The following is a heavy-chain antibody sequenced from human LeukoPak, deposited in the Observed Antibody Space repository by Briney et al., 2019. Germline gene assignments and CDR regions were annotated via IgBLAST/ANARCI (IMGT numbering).Heavy chain of an antibody. J-gene: IGHJ6*02. CDR1: GFTFSSYA. V-gene: IGHV3-7*03. D-gene: IGHD3-16*01. CDR2: INHNGNVN. Sequence: GGSLRLSCAASGFTFSSYAMNWARQAPGKGLEWVASINHNGNVNYYVDFVKGRFTISRDNAKNSLYLQMSNLRAKDTAVYFCARGGGLDVWGQGATVTVSS. CDR3: ARGGGLDV.